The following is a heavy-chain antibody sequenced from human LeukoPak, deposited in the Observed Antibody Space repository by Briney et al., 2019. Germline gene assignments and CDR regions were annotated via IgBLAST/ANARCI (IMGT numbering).Heavy chain of an antibody. Sequence: PSETLSLTCAVYGGSFSGYYWSWIRQPPGKGLEWIGEINHSGSTNYNPSLKSRVTISVDTSKNQFSLKLSSVTAADTAVYYCARDIGYGDYWGRNWFDPWGQGTLVTVSS. D-gene: IGHD4-17*01. J-gene: IGHJ5*02. CDR1: GGSFSGYY. CDR3: ARDIGYGDYWGRNWFDP. CDR2: INHSGST. V-gene: IGHV4-34*01.